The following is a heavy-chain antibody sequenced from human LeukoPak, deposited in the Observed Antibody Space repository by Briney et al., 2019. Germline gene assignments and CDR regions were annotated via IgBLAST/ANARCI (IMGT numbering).Heavy chain of an antibody. V-gene: IGHV1-69*02. Sequence: GASVKVSCKASGGTFSSYTISWVRQAPGQGLEWMGRIIPILGIANYAQKFQGRVTITADKSTSTAYMELSSLRSEDTAVYYCARGTYYYDSSGFEFDYWGQGTLVTVSS. CDR3: ARGTYYYDSSGFEFDY. CDR1: GGTFSSYT. D-gene: IGHD3-22*01. J-gene: IGHJ4*02. CDR2: IIPILGIA.